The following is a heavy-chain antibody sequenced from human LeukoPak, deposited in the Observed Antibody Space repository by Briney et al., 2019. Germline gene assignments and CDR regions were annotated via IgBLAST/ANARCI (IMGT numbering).Heavy chain of an antibody. J-gene: IGHJ4*02. V-gene: IGHV3-7*03. CDR2: IKQDGSEK. Sequence: ETLSLTCSVSGGSISSISYYWGWIRQPPGKGLEWVANIKQDGSEKYYVDSVKGRFTISRDNAKNSLYLQMNSLRAEDTAVYCCAREERLRWTAYWGQGTLVTVSS. D-gene: IGHD4-23*01. CDR1: GGSISSISYY. CDR3: AREERLRWTAY.